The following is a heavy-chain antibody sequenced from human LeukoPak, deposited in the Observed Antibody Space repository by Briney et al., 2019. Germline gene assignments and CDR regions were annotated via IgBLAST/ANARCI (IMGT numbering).Heavy chain of an antibody. CDR3: AKNWGATIYYAFDI. V-gene: IGHV3-23*01. CDR1: GFTFSSYA. CDR2: ISGSGGYT. J-gene: IGHJ3*02. D-gene: IGHD5-12*01. Sequence: GGSLRLSCAASGFTFSSYAISWLRQAPGKGLEWVSAISGSGGYTYYADSVKGRFTISRDNSKNTLYLQMNSLRAEDTAVYYCAKNWGATIYYAFDIWGQGTMVTVSS.